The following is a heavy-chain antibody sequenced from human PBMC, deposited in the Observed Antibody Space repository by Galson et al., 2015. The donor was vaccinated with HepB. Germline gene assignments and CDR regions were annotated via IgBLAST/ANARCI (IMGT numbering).Heavy chain of an antibody. V-gene: IGHV3-15*01. CDR2: IKSKTDGGTT. CDR1: GFTFSNAW. D-gene: IGHD2/OR15-2a*01. Sequence: SLRLSCAASGFTFSNAWMSWVRQAPGKGLEWVGRIKSKTDGGTTDYAAPVKGRFTISRDDSKNTLYLQMNSLKTEDTAVYYCTTALTYDAFDIWGQGTMVTVSS. CDR3: TTALTYDAFDI. J-gene: IGHJ3*02.